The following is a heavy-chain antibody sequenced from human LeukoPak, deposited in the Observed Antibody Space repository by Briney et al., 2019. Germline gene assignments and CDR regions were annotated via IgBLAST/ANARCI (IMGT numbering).Heavy chain of an antibody. CDR1: GFTFSNAW. J-gene: IGHJ4*02. D-gene: IGHD5-18*01. CDR2: IKSKTDGGTT. Sequence: PGGSLGLSCAASGFTFSNAWMSWVRQAPGKGLEWVGRIKSKTDGGTTDYAAPVKGRFTISRDDSKNTLYLQMNSLRAEDTAVYYCARDRNKYSYGTSNDYWGQGTLVTVSS. V-gene: IGHV3-15*01. CDR3: ARDRNKYSYGTSNDY.